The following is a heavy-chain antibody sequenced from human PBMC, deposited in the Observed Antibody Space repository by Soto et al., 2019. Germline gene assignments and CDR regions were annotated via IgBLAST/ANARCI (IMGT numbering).Heavy chain of an antibody. V-gene: IGHV4-31*03. Sequence: QVQLQESGPGLVKPSQTLSLTCTVSGGSISSGGYYWSWIRQHPGKGLEWIGYIYYSGSTYYNPSLKLRVALPLDTSKNRFSLKLSSVTAADTAVYCCARGVIHWGQGTLVTVSS. CDR1: GGSISSGGYY. CDR3: ARGVIH. J-gene: IGHJ4*02. D-gene: IGHD2-21*01. CDR2: IYYSGST.